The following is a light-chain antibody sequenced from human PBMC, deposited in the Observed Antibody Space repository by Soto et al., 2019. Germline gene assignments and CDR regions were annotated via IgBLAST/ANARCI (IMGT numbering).Light chain of an antibody. V-gene: IGLV2-8*01. Sequence: QSALTQPPSASGSPGQSGTISCTGTTSYVGDYNYVSWYQQHPGKAPKFIIYEVTKRPSGVPDRFSGSKSGNTASLTVSGLPAEDEADYYCSSYAGSNNWMFGGGTKLTVL. CDR2: EVT. J-gene: IGLJ3*02. CDR3: SSYAGSNNWM. CDR1: TSYVGDYNY.